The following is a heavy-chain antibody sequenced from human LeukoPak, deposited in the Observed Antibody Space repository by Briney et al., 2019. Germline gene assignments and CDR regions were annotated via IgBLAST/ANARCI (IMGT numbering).Heavy chain of an antibody. CDR3: ARANHYYDSSGYSLGY. CDR1: GYTFTSYY. J-gene: IGHJ4*02. V-gene: IGHV1-18*04. CDR2: ISAYNGNT. D-gene: IGHD3-22*01. Sequence: ASVKVSCKASGYTFTSYYMHWVRQAPGQGLEWMGWISAYNGNTNYAQKLQGRVTMTTDTSTSTAYMELRSLRSDDTAVYYCARANHYYDSSGYSLGYWGQGTLVTVSS.